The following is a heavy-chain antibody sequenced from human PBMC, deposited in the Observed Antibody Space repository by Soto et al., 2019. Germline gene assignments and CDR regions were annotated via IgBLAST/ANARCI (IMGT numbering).Heavy chain of an antibody. CDR1: GGSISSSSYY. CDR3: AREGIEWELLGYSYYYGMDV. CDR2: IYYSGST. D-gene: IGHD1-26*01. J-gene: IGHJ6*02. V-gene: IGHV4-39*02. Sequence: SETLSLTCTVSGGSISSSSYYWGWIRQPPGKGLEWIGSIYYSGSTYYNPSLKSRVTISVDTSKNQFSLKLSSVTAADTAVYYCAREGIEWELLGYSYYYGMDVWGQGTTVTVSS.